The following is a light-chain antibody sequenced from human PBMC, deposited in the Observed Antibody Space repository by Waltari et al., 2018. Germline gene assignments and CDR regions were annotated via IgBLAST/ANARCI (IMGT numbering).Light chain of an antibody. CDR1: NHDVGDYNY. CDR2: AVN. Sequence: QSALTQPASVSGSPGQSIIISCAGTNHDVGDYNYVSCFPHHPGTAPQLLIHAVNQRPSWASSRFAASKADNTASLTISSLQAEHEANYYCTSFRSGASCVFGGGTTLTVL. J-gene: IGLJ3*02. V-gene: IGLV2-14*03. CDR3: TSFRSGASCV.